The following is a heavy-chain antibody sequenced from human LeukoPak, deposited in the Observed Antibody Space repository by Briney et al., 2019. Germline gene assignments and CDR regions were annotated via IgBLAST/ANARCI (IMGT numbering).Heavy chain of an antibody. V-gene: IGHV4-59*08. CDR3: ARVARYNWNYFDY. CDR2: IYYSGST. J-gene: IGHJ4*02. CDR1: GGSISSYY. Sequence: SETLSLTCTVSGGSISSYYWSWIRQPRGKGLEWIGYIYYSGSTNYNPSLKSRVTISVDTSKNQFSLKLSSVTAADTAVYYCARVARYNWNYFDYWGQGTLVTVSS. D-gene: IGHD1-20*01.